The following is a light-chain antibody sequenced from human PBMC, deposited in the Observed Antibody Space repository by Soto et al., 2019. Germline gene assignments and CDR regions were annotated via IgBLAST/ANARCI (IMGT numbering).Light chain of an antibody. CDR1: QSISSY. Sequence: DIQMTQSPSSLSASVGDRVTITCRASQSISSYLNWHQQKPGTAPKLLIYAASSLQSGVPSRCSGSGSGTDFTLTISSLQPEDFATDYCQQSYSTGLTFGGGTKV. V-gene: IGKV1-39*01. J-gene: IGKJ4*01. CDR3: QQSYSTGLT. CDR2: AAS.